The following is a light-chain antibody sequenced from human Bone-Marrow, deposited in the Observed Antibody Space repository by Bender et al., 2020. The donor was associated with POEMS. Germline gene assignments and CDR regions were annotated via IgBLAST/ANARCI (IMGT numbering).Light chain of an antibody. CDR2: EVS. V-gene: IGLV2-23*02. Sequence: QSALTQPASVSGSPGQSITISCTGVSSDVGSYNLVSWYQHHPGKAPKLMIYEVSQRPSGVSNRFSASKSGNTASLTISGLQAEDEADYYCFSYANTITFAFGGGTKLTVL. J-gene: IGLJ2*01. CDR1: SSDVGSYNL. CDR3: FSYANTITFA.